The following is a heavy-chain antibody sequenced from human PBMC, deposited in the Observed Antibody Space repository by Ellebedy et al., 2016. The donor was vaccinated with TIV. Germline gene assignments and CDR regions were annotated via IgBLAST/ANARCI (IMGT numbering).Heavy chain of an antibody. Sequence: GESLKISCAASGLSVSSTYMSWVRQAPGKGLEWVSVINTGGDTYYADSVKGRFIMSRDNSKNTLHLQINSSRVEDTAVYYCARETFNDVDLIVWGVLDIWGQGTMVTVSS. CDR2: INTGGDT. D-gene: IGHD3-22*01. V-gene: IGHV3-66*01. J-gene: IGHJ3*02. CDR1: GLSVSSTY. CDR3: ARETFNDVDLIVWGVLDI.